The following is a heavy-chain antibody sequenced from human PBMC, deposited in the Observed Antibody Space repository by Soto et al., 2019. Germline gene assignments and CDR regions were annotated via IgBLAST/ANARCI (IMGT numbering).Heavy chain of an antibody. V-gene: IGHV4-59*01. CDR3: ARDLWGYCGTDCYPLDV. CDR1: GGSISRDS. CDR2: MYNTGST. D-gene: IGHD2-21*02. J-gene: IGHJ6*02. Sequence: SETLSLTCTVSGGSISRDSWSWIRQPPWKGLEWIGYMYNTGSTVYNPSFKSRVTISVDTSKNQFSLKLNSVTAADTAVYYCARDLWGYCGTDCYPLDVWGQGTTVTVS.